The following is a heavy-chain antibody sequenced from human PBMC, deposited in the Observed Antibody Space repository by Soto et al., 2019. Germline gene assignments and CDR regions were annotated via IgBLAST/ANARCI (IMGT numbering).Heavy chain of an antibody. J-gene: IGHJ4*02. CDR3: ARHGSGSGYDYYFDQ. D-gene: IGHD5-12*01. Sequence: QLQLQESGPGLVKPSETLSLTCTVSGGSIISSSYYWAWIRQPPGKGLEWLGNIDYSGNTYYNPSLERRVAISVDTSKNQFSLKLTSVTAVDTAVYYCARHGSGSGYDYYFDQWGQGTLVTVSS. V-gene: IGHV4-39*01. CDR1: GGSIISSSYY. CDR2: IDYSGNT.